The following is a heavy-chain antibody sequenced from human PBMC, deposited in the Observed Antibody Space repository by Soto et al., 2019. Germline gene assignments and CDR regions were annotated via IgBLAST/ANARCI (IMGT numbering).Heavy chain of an antibody. CDR2: IYYSGST. CDR1: GGSVSSGSYY. V-gene: IGHV4-61*01. D-gene: IGHD3-3*01. Sequence: PSETLSLTCTVSGGSVSSGSYYWSWIRQPPGKGLEWIGYIYYSGSTNYNPSLKSRVTISVYTSKNPFSLKLSSVTAADTAVYYCARDQGFWSGYSYLFGEQRENWSAPWGQGTLVTVSS. CDR3: ARDQGFWSGYSYLFGEQRENWSAP. J-gene: IGHJ5*02.